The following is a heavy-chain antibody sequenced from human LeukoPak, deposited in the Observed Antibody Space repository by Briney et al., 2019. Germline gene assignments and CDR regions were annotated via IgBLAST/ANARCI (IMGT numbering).Heavy chain of an antibody. D-gene: IGHD2-15*01. CDR3: ARQEYCSGGSCYTWFDP. Sequence: RGESLKISCKGSGYSFTSYWIGWVRQMPGKGLEWMGMIYPGDSDIRYSPSFQGQVTISADKSISTAYLQWSSLKASDTAMYYCARQEYCSGGSCYTWFDPWGQGTLVTVSS. V-gene: IGHV5-51*01. J-gene: IGHJ5*02. CDR1: GYSFTSYW. CDR2: IYPGDSDI.